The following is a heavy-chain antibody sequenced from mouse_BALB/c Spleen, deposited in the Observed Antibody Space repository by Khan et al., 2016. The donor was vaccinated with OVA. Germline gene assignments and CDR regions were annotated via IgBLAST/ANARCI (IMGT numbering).Heavy chain of an antibody. V-gene: IGHV5-6*01. CDR2: ISSGGHYT. Sequence: EVHLVESGGDFVKPGGSLKLSCAASGFTFSTYGMSWVRQTPDMRLEWVATISSGGHYTYYPDTVKGRFTISRDNAKNSLYLQMSSLKSEDTAIYYCARLAYYYNSEGFAYWGQGTLVTVSA. CDR1: GFTFSTYG. CDR3: ARLAYYYNSEGFAY. D-gene: IGHD1-1*01. J-gene: IGHJ3*01.